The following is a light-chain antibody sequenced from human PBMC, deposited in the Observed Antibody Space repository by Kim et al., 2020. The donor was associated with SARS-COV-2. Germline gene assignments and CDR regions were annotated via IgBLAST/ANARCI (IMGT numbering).Light chain of an antibody. CDR1: ALPKQY. V-gene: IGLV3-25*03. Sequence: PGKTARITCAGDALPKQYAYWYQQKPGQAPVLVIYKDSERPSGIPERFSGSSSGTTVTLTISGVQAEDEADYYCQSADSSGTWVFGGGTQLTVL. CDR3: QSADSSGTWV. CDR2: KDS. J-gene: IGLJ3*02.